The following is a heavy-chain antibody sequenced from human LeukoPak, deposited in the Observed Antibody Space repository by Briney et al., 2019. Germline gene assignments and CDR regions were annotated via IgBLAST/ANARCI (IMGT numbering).Heavy chain of an antibody. CDR3: ARDYESAYYDSSGYYDDY. J-gene: IGHJ4*02. V-gene: IGHV1-18*01. CDR1: GYTFTSYG. D-gene: IGHD3-22*01. CDR2: ISAYNGNT. Sequence: ASVKVSCKASGYTFTSYGISWVRQAPGQGLEWMGWISAYNGNTNYAQRLQGRVTMTTDTSTSTAYMELRSLRSDDTAVYYCARDYESAYYDSSGYYDDYWGQGTLVTVSS.